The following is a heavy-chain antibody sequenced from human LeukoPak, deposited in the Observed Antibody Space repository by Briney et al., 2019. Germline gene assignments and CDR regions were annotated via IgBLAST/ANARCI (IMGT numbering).Heavy chain of an antibody. CDR3: ARDGPPAGLYFDY. J-gene: IGHJ4*02. Sequence: PGGSLRLSCAASGFTFSSYWMHWVRHAPGKGLVWVSRINSDGSSTSYADSVKGRFTISRDNAENSLYLQMNSLRAEDTAVYYCARDGPPAGLYFDYWGQGILVTVSS. CDR1: GFTFSSYW. V-gene: IGHV3-74*01. D-gene: IGHD2-2*01. CDR2: INSDGSST.